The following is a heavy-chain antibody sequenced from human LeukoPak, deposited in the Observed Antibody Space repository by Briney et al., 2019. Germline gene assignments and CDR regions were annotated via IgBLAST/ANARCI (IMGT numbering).Heavy chain of an antibody. V-gene: IGHV3-23*01. CDR2: INPRDGGT. J-gene: IGHJ4*02. CDR1: GFTFSSYA. CDR3: VKYIAVPGEQLLGDY. D-gene: IGHD6-19*01. Sequence: GGSLRLSCAASGFTFSSYAMSWVRQAPGKGLEWVSGINPRDGGTVYADSVGGRFTISRDNSKYTLYLQMNSLRVEDTALYYCVKYIAVPGEQLLGDYWGQGTLVTVSS.